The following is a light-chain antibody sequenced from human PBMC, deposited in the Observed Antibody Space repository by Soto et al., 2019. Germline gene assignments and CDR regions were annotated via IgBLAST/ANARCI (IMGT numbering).Light chain of an antibody. CDR1: SSDIGTYNY. CDR2: EVS. J-gene: IGLJ1*01. Sequence: QSALTQPASVSGSPGQSITISCTGTSSDIGTYNYVSWYQQHPGKAPKLIIYEVSNRPSGVSDRFSGSKSGNAASLTISGLQAEDEADYFCNSYTSSRAYVFGIGTKVTVL. CDR3: NSYTSSRAYV. V-gene: IGLV2-14*01.